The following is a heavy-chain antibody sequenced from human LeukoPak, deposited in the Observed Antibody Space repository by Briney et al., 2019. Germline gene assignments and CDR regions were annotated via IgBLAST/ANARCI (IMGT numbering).Heavy chain of an antibody. CDR3: ARGPYYDSSGYHYYFDF. Sequence: GESLKISCKASGYSFTSYWIGWVRQMPGKGLEWMGIIYPGDSDTRYSPSFQGQVTISADKSISTAYLQWSSLKASDTAMYYCARGPYYDSSGYHYYFDFWGQGTLVTVSS. V-gene: IGHV5-51*01. J-gene: IGHJ4*02. CDR1: GYSFTSYW. D-gene: IGHD3-22*01. CDR2: IYPGDSDT.